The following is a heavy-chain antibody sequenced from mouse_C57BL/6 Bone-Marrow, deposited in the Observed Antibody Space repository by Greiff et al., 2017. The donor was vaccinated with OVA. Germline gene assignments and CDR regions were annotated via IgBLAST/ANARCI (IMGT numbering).Heavy chain of an antibody. V-gene: IGHV1-61*01. CDR3: ARGGYGTNAMDY. Sequence: QVQLQQPGAELVRPGSSVKLSCKASCYTFTSSWLDWVKQRPGQGLEWIGNIYPSDSETHYNQKFKDKAPLTVDKSSSTAYMQLSSLTSEDSAVYYCARGGYGTNAMDYWGQGTSVTVSS. CDR1: CYTFTSSW. D-gene: IGHD1-1*01. CDR2: IYPSDSET. J-gene: IGHJ4*01.